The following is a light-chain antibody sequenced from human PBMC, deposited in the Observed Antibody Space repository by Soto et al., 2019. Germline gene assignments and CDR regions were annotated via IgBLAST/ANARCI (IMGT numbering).Light chain of an antibody. V-gene: IGKV3-20*01. CDR1: PNVNSGS. CDR3: QQHDSSPIT. CDR2: GAS. Sequence: IVLTHSPGTLPLSPEERVTLSCRASPNVNSGSLAWYQQKPGQAPRLVMYGASSRATGIPDRFTGSGSGTDFTLTITRLETEDFAVYYCQQHDSSPITFGQGTRLEI. J-gene: IGKJ5*01.